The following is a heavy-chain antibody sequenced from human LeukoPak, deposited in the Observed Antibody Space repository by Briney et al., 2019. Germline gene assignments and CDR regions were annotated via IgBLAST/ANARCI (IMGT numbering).Heavy chain of an antibody. V-gene: IGHV3-11*01. CDR2: ISQSGTDV. CDR1: GFTFTDYY. D-gene: IGHD6-19*01. J-gene: IGHJ4*02. CDR3: ASVARLLAD. Sequence: TGGSLRLSCAASGFTFTDYYMNWIRQAPGKGLEHIAYISQSGTDVSYADSVKGRLTVSRDNAKNSVFLQMNSLTAEDTAVYYCASVARLLADWGQGTLVTVSS.